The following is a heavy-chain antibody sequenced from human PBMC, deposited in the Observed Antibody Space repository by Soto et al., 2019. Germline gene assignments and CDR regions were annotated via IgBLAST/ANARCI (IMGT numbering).Heavy chain of an antibody. CDR2: IKGDGSET. J-gene: IGHJ6*02. D-gene: IGHD3-3*01. Sequence: EEQVVESGGGLVQPGGSLGLSCAASGFTFSAYWMTWVHQAPGKGLEWVASIKGDGSETSYVDSVKGRFTISRDNAKDSLYLQMNSLRVDDTAVYYCARSYHYYDFWGGSLGGYYYGMDVWGHGTTVTVSS. CDR3: ARSYHYYDFWGGSLGGYYYGMDV. CDR1: GFTFSAYW. V-gene: IGHV3-7*01.